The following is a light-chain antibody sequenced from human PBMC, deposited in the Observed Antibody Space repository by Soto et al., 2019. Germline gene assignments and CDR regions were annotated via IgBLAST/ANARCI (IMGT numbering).Light chain of an antibody. Sequence: VLTQPPSVSGAPGQTATITCGGNSIGTKSVHWYQQKPGQAPVLVVYDDTDRPSGISARFSGSNSGNTATLTINWVEAGDEADYHCQVWDSTSDHYVFGSGTKLTVL. J-gene: IGLJ1*01. CDR2: DDT. CDR1: SIGTKS. V-gene: IGLV3-21*02. CDR3: QVWDSTSDHYV.